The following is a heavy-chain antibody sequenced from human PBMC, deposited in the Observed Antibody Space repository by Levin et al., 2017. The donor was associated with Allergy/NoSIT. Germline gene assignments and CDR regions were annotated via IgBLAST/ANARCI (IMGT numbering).Heavy chain of an antibody. CDR1: GSPFTGSY. V-gene: IGHV1-2*02. CDR3: ARDTDYGDYVMVGY. J-gene: IGHJ4*02. Sequence: ASVKVSCKASGSPFTGSYLPWVRPAPGPGLEWMGWINPNSGGTNYAQKFQGRVTMTRDTSISTAYMELSRLRSDDTAVYYCARDTDYGDYVMVGYWGQGTLVTVSS. D-gene: IGHD4-17*01. CDR2: INPNSGGT.